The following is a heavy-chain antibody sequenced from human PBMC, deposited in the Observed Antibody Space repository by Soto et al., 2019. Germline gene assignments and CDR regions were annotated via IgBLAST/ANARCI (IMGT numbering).Heavy chain of an antibody. CDR2: ISYDGSNK. J-gene: IGHJ4*02. CDR1: GFTFSSYA. V-gene: IGHV3-30-3*01. CDR3: ARDLGDVVVPAAHGFDY. Sequence: GGSLRLSCAASGFTFSSYAMHWVRQAPGKGLEWVAVISYDGSNKYYADSVKGRFTISRDNSKNTLYLQMNSLRAEDTAVYYCARDLGDVVVPAAHGFDYWGQGTLVTVSS. D-gene: IGHD2-2*01.